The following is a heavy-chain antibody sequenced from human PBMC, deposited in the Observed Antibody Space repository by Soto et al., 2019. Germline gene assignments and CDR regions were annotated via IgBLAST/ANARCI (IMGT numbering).Heavy chain of an antibody. V-gene: IGHV5-51*01. CDR2: IYPADSDT. Sequence: PGEALKISFKSSGYSFPSEWIGWVRQVPGKGLEWMGSIYPADSDTRYSPAFQGQVTISADKSIRTAYLQWNSLKASDTAMYYCARIPHSTTSYCDYNFDRDVWGQGTTVTVSS. CDR1: GYSFPSEW. CDR3: ARIPHSTTSYCDYNFDRDV. J-gene: IGHJ6*02. D-gene: IGHD2-2*01.